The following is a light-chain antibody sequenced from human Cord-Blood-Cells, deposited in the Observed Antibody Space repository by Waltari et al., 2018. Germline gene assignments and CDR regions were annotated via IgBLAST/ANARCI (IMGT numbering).Light chain of an antibody. CDR2: GAS. CDR1: QSVSSN. J-gene: IGKJ4*01. Sequence: EIVMTPSPATLSVSPGERATLACRASQSVSSNLAWYQQKPGQAPRLLIYGASTRATGIPARFRGSGSGTEFTLTISSLQSEDFAVYYCQQYNNWPLTFGGGTKVEIK. V-gene: IGKV3-15*01. CDR3: QQYNNWPLT.